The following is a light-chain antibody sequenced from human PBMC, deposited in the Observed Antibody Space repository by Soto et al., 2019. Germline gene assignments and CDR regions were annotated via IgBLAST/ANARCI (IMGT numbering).Light chain of an antibody. J-gene: IGLJ2*01. CDR3: SSYAGNNNVV. V-gene: IGLV2-8*01. CDR1: SSDVGAYNS. CDR2: EVT. Sequence: QSALTQPPSASGSPGQSVTISCTGTSSDVGAYNSVSWYQQHPGKAPKLMIFEVTKRPSGVPDRFSGSKSGNTASLTVSGLQAEDEADYYCSSYAGNNNVVFGGGTKLTVL.